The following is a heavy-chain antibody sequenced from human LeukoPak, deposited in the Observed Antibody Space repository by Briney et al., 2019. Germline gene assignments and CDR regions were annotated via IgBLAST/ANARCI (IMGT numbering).Heavy chain of an antibody. V-gene: IGHV3-48*03. CDR2: ISSSGSTI. Sequence: GGSLRLSCAASGFTFSSYEMNWVRQAPGKGLEWVSYISSSGSTIYYADSVKGRFTISRDNAKNSLYLQMNSLRAEDTAVYYCARHHYYGSGTFSYYYYMDVWGKGTTVTISS. D-gene: IGHD3-10*01. CDR3: ARHHYYGSGTFSYYYYMDV. CDR1: GFTFSSYE. J-gene: IGHJ6*03.